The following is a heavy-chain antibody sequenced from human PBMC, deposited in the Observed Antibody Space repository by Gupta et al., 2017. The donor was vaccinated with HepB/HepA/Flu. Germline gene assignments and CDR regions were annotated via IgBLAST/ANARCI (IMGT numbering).Heavy chain of an antibody. J-gene: IGHJ3*02. CDR1: GYNFNAFS. CDR3: ARVVDPSTPQNAFSI. CDR2: VIPQTGGT. Sequence: QVHLVQSGAEVKRPGASVKVSCKASGYNFNAFSIHWVRQAPGQGLEWMGWVIPQTGGTEFAPKFRDRVTMTRETSTRTVYMELRKLRSDDTAVYYCARVVDPSTPQNAFSIWGQGTMVTVSS. V-gene: IGHV1-2*02.